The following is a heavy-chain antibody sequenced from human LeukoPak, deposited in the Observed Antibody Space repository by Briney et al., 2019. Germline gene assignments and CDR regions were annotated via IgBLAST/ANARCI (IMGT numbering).Heavy chain of an antibody. CDR1: GCTFTGYY. Sequence: ASVKVSCKASGCTFTGYYMHWVRQAPGQGLEWMGWINPNSGGTNYAQKFQGRVTMTRDTSISTAYMELSRLRSDDTAVYYCARTDSSGYTLGYWGQGTLVTVSS. CDR3: ARTDSSGYTLGY. J-gene: IGHJ4*02. V-gene: IGHV1-2*02. CDR2: INPNSGGT. D-gene: IGHD3-22*01.